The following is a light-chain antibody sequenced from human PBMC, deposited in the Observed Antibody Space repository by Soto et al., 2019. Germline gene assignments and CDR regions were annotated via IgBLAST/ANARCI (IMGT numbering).Light chain of an antibody. CDR3: QQSYSTLPYT. V-gene: IGKV1-39*01. CDR2: RAS. CDR1: RNISSD. J-gene: IGKJ2*01. Sequence: IQMTQSPSSLPASVGDRVTLRCRASRNISSDLNWYQQQPGKAPKLLIYRASTLQNGVPSRFSGAGSATEFTLTISSLQPEDFATYSCQQSYSTLPYTFGQGTKVDIK.